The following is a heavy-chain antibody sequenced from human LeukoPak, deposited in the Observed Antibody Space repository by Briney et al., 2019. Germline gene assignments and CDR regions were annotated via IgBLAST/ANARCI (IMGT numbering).Heavy chain of an antibody. V-gene: IGHV1-2*02. Sequence: ASVKVSCEASGYTFSDYYMHWVRQTPGQGLEWMGWINPNSGGTNYAQKFQGRVTMTRDTSISTAYMELSRLRSDDTAVYYCARALRGSSWSWAFEPWGQGTLVTVSS. D-gene: IGHD6-13*01. CDR3: ARALRGSSWSWAFEP. CDR1: GYTFSDYY. CDR2: INPNSGGT. J-gene: IGHJ5*02.